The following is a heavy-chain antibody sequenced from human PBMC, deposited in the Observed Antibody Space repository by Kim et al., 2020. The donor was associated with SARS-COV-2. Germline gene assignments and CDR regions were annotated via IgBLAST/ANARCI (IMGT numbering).Heavy chain of an antibody. Sequence: SETLSLTCTVSGGSISSSSYYWGWIRQPPGKGLEWIGSIYYSGSTYYNPSLKSRVTISVDTSKNQFSLKLSSVTAADTAVYYCARHVVVITLYYFDYWGQGTLVTVSS. V-gene: IGHV4-39*01. CDR2: IYYSGST. CDR1: GGSISSSSYY. J-gene: IGHJ4*02. D-gene: IGHD3-22*01. CDR3: ARHVVVITLYYFDY.